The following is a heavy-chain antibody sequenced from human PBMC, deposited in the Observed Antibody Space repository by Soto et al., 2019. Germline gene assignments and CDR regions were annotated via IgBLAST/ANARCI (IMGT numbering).Heavy chain of an antibody. Sequence: SETLSLTCTVSGGSVSSGSYYWSWIRQPPGKGLEWIGYIYYSGSTNYNPSLKSRVTISVDTSKNQFSLKLSSVTAADTAVYYCARERRGGYCSGGSCYGRYYYYYYGMDVWGQGTTVT. J-gene: IGHJ6*02. CDR2: IYYSGST. V-gene: IGHV4-61*01. CDR1: GGSVSSGSYY. CDR3: ARERRGGYCSGGSCYGRYYYYYYGMDV. D-gene: IGHD2-15*01.